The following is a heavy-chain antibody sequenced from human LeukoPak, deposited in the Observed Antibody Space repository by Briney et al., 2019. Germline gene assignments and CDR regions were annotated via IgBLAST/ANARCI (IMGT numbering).Heavy chain of an antibody. V-gene: IGHV3-23*01. Sequence: GGSLRLSCAVSGITLSNYGMRWVRQAPGKGLEWVAGISGSGGSTNYADSVKGRFPISRDNPKNTLYLQMNSLRAEDTAVYFCAKRGVVIRVILVGFHKEAYYFDSWGQGALVTVSS. CDR3: AKRGVVIRVILVGFHKEAYYFDS. J-gene: IGHJ4*02. CDR1: GITLSNYG. CDR2: ISGSGGST. D-gene: IGHD3-22*01.